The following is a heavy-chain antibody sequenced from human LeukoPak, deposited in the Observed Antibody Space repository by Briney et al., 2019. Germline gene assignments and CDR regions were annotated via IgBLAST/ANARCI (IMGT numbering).Heavy chain of an antibody. V-gene: IGHV1-18*01. CDR3: ARDIGGGYNFYAFDI. CDR1: GYTFTSYG. J-gene: IGHJ3*02. Sequence: ASVKVSCKASGYTFTSYGISWVRQAPGQGLEWMGWISAYNGNTNYAQKLQGRVTMTTDTSTSTAYMELSSLRSEDTAVYYCARDIGGGYNFYAFDIWGQGTMVTVSS. D-gene: IGHD5-24*01. CDR2: ISAYNGNT.